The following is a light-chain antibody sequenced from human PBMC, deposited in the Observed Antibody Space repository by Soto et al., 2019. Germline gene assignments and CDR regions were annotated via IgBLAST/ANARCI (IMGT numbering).Light chain of an antibody. Sequence: QSVLTQPASVSGSPGQSITISCTGTSSDVGGYNYVSWYQQYPGKVPKLMTYDVSYRPSGVSNRFSGSKSGNTASLTISGLQAEDEADYYCSSYTSSSTYVFGTGTKVTVL. CDR2: DVS. J-gene: IGLJ1*01. CDR3: SSYTSSSTYV. V-gene: IGLV2-14*01. CDR1: SSDVGGYNY.